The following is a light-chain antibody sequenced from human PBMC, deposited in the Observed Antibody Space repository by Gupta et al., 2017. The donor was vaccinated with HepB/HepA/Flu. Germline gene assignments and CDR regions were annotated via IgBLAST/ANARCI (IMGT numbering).Light chain of an antibody. J-gene: IGKJ1*01. CDR1: QTVSSSY. CDR2: GAS. V-gene: IGKV3-20*01. CDR3: QQYESASWT. Sequence: EIVLTPSPGTLSLSPGERATFSCRASQTVSSSYLAWYQQKPGQAPRLLIYGASSRATGIPDRFSGSGSGTDFTLTISRLEPEDFAVYYCQQYESASWTFGQGTKVEIK.